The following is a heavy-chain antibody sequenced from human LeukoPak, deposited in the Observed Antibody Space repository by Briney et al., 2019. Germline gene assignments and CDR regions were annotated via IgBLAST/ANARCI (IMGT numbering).Heavy chain of an antibody. D-gene: IGHD1-20*01. V-gene: IGHV3-33*01. CDR2: IWYDGSNK. CDR3: ARDLGITGTLNWFDP. J-gene: IGHJ5*02. CDR1: GFTFSSYG. Sequence: PGRSLRLSCAASGFTFSSYGMHWVRQAPGKGLEWVAVIWYDGSNKYCADSVKGRCTISRDNSKNTLYLQMNRLRAEDTAVYYCARDLGITGTLNWFDPWGQGTLVTVSS.